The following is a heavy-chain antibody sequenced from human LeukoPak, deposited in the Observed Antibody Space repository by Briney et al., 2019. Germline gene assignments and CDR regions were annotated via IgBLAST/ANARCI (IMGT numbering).Heavy chain of an antibody. D-gene: IGHD3-10*01. CDR1: GGSISSYY. CDR3: ARDTYGGSGMNRYYYYGMDV. CDR2: IYYSGST. J-gene: IGHJ6*02. Sequence: SSETLSLTCTVSGGSISSYYWSWIRQPPGKGLEWIGYIYYSGSTYYNPSLKSRVTISVDTSKNQFSLKLSSVTAADTAVYYCARDTYGGSGMNRYYYYGMDVWGQGTTVTVSS. V-gene: IGHV4-59*12.